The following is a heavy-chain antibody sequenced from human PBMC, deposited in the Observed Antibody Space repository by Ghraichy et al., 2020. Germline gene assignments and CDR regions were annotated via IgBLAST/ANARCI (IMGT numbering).Heavy chain of an antibody. D-gene: IGHD5-12*01. V-gene: IGHV1-46*01. Sequence: ASVKVSCKASGYTFTSYYMHWVRRAPGQGLEWMGIINPSGGSTSYAQKFQGRVTMTRDTSTSTVYMELSSLRSEDTAVYYCARESTDSGYDSLSFDYWGQGTLVTVSS. J-gene: IGHJ4*02. CDR3: ARESTDSGYDSLSFDY. CDR1: GYTFTSYY. CDR2: INPSGGST.